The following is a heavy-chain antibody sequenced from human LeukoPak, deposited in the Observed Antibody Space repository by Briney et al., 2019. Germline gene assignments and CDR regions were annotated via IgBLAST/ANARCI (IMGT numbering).Heavy chain of an antibody. CDR2: IYSGGST. V-gene: IGHV3-53*01. CDR1: GFTVSSNY. CDR3: ARAGRSSGWPNFDY. Sequence: PGGSLRLSCAASGFTVSSNYMSWVRQAPGKGLEWVSVIYSGGSTYYADSVKGRFTISRDNSKNTLYLQMNSLRPEDTAVYYCARAGRSSGWPNFDYRGQGTLVTVSS. D-gene: IGHD6-19*01. J-gene: IGHJ4*02.